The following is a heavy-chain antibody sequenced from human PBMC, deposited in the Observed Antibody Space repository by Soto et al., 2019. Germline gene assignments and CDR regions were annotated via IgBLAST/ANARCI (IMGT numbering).Heavy chain of an antibody. CDR3: AHAYGGRSLY. Sequence: QITLKESGPTLVKPTQTLTRTCTFSGFSLTTDRVGVGWSRQPPGEALEGLAVIYWDDSKTYRPSLESRLTITKDTSKNQVALTMTNMDSLDTATYYCAHAYGGRSLYWGQGTLVTVSS. CDR1: GFSLTTDRVG. V-gene: IGHV2-5*02. CDR2: IYWDDSK. J-gene: IGHJ4*02. D-gene: IGHD1-26*01.